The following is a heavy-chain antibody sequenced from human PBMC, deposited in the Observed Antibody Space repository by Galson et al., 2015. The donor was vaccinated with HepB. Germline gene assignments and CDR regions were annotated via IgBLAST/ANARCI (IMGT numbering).Heavy chain of an antibody. CDR1: GYSFTIYW. J-gene: IGHJ4*02. V-gene: IGHV5-51*01. CDR2: IYPGDSDT. Sequence: QSGAEATKPVESLKISCKGSGYSFTIYWIGCVRQMPGKGLEWMGIIYPGDSDTRYSPSFQGQVTISADKSISTAYLQWSSLKASDTAMYYCARVPGPKLVVMGYWGQGTLVTVSS. D-gene: IGHD3-22*01. CDR3: ARVPGPKLVVMGY.